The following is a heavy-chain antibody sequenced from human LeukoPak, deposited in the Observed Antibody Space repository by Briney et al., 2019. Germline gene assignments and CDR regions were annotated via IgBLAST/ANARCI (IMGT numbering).Heavy chain of an antibody. Sequence: PSETLSLTCAVYGGSFSGYYWSWIRQPPGKGLEWIGEINHSGSTNYNPSLKSRVTISVDTSKNQFSLKLSSVTAADTAVYYCARGRITYYDFWSGYTFDYWGQGTLVTVSS. CDR3: ARGRITYYDFWSGYTFDY. D-gene: IGHD3-3*01. J-gene: IGHJ4*02. CDR1: GGSFSGYY. CDR2: INHSGST. V-gene: IGHV4-34*01.